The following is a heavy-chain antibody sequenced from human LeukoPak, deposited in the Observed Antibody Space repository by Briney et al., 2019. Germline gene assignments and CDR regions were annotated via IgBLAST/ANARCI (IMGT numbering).Heavy chain of an antibody. Sequence: ASVKVSCKASGGTFSSYAISWVRQAPGQGLEWMGGIIPIFGTANYAQKFQGRVTITTDESTSTAYMELSSLRSEDTAVYYCARCPRRSYGILFYFDYWGQGTLVTVSS. CDR1: GGTFSSYA. J-gene: IGHJ4*02. CDR2: IIPIFGTA. D-gene: IGHD1-26*01. CDR3: ARCPRRSYGILFYFDY. V-gene: IGHV1-69*05.